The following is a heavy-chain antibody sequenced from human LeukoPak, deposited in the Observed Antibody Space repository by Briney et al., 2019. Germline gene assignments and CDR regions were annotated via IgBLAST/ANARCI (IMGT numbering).Heavy chain of an antibody. D-gene: IGHD3-3*01. CDR1: GYTFTSYG. Sequence: ASVKVSCKASGYTFTSYGISWVRQAPGQGLEWMGWISAYNGNTNYAQNLQGRVTMTTDTSTNTAYMELRSLRSDDTAVYYCARDTPTKFWGGPVWWGMDVWGQGTTVTVSS. CDR2: ISAYNGNT. CDR3: ARDTPTKFWGGPVWWGMDV. J-gene: IGHJ6*02. V-gene: IGHV1-18*01.